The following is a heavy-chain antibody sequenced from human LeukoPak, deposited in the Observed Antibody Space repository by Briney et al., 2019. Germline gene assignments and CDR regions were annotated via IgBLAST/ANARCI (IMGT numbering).Heavy chain of an antibody. D-gene: IGHD5-18*01. V-gene: IGHV4-34*01. CDR1: GGSFIGYY. Sequence: SETLSLTCAVYGGSFIGYYWSWIRQPPGKGLEWIGEINHSGSTNYNPSLKSRVTISVDTSKNQFSLKLSSVTAADTAVYYCARGGGYSYGFPFDYWGQGTLVTVSS. J-gene: IGHJ4*02. CDR2: INHSGST. CDR3: ARGGGYSYGFPFDY.